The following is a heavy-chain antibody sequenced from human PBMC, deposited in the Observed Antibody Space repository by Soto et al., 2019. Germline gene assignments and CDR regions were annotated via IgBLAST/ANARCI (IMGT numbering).Heavy chain of an antibody. CDR3: ARDQTSSGWFDY. J-gene: IGHJ4*02. D-gene: IGHD6-19*01. CDR1: GFTFSSYA. V-gene: IGHV3-30-3*01. Sequence: QVQLVESGGGVVQPGRSLRLSCAASGFTFSSYAMHWVRQAPGKGLEWVAVISYDGSNKYYADSVKGRFTISRDNSKNTLYLQMNSLRAEDTAVYYCARDQTSSGWFDYWGQGTLVTVSS. CDR2: ISYDGSNK.